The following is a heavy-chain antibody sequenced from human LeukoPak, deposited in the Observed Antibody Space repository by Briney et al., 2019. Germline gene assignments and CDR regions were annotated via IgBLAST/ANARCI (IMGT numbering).Heavy chain of an antibody. Sequence: SETLSLTCTVSGGSISSSSSYWGWIRQPPGKGLEWIGSISYSGSTYYNLSLKSRVTISVDTSKNQFSLKVSSVTAADTAVYYCARLRWYGDYWGQGTLVTVSS. CDR3: ARLRWYGDY. V-gene: IGHV4-39*01. D-gene: IGHD6-13*01. J-gene: IGHJ4*02. CDR2: ISYSGST. CDR1: GGSISSSSSY.